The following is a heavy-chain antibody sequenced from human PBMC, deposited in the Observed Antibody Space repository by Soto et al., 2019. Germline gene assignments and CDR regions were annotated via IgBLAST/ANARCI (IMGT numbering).Heavy chain of an antibody. J-gene: IGHJ4*02. CDR3: ARGRLVPAVSFDY. D-gene: IGHD2-2*01. CDR1: SGSISSSTYY. CDR2: IYYSGST. Sequence: PSDTLSLTCTFSSGSISSSTYYWGWIRQPPGKGLEWIGSIYYSGSTYYNPSLKSRVTISVDTPKNQFSLRVTSVTAADTAVYYCARGRLVPAVSFDYWGLGTLVTVSS. V-gene: IGHV4-39*07.